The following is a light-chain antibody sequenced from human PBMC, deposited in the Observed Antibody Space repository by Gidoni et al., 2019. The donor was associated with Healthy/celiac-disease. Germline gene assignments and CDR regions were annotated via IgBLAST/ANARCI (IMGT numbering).Light chain of an antibody. CDR3: MQALQTPPG. V-gene: IGKV2-28*01. Sequence: DIVMTQSPLPLLVTPGEPASISCRSSQSLLHSNGYNYLDWYLQKPGQSPQLLIYLGSNRASGVPDRFSGSGSGTDFTLKISRVEAEDVGVYYCMQALQTPPGFGQXTKVEIK. CDR2: LGS. J-gene: IGKJ1*01. CDR1: QSLLHSNGYNY.